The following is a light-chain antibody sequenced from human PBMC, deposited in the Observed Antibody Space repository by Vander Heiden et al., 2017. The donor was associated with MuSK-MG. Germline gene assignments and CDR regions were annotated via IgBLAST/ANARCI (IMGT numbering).Light chain of an antibody. CDR2: DAS. J-gene: IGKJ1*01. CDR3: QQYNSYSRT. V-gene: IGKV1-5*01. CDR1: QSISSW. Sequence: DIQMTQSPSTLSASVGDRVTITCRASQSISSWLAWYQQKPGKAPRLLIYDASSLESGVPSRFSGSVSGTEFTLTISSLQTDDFATYYCQQYNSYSRTFGQGTKVXIK.